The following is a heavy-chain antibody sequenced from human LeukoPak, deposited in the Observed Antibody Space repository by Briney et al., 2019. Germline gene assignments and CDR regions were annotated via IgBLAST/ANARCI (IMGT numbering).Heavy chain of an antibody. D-gene: IGHD3-10*01. J-gene: IGHJ4*02. CDR1: GFTFSSYS. V-gene: IGHV3-21*01. Sequence: SGGSLRLSCAASGFTFSSYSMNWVRQAPGKGLEWVSSISSSSSYIYYADSVKGRFTISRDNAKNSLYLQMNSLRAEDTAVYYCARDSPMVRGVIEGYWGQGTLVTVSS. CDR2: ISSSSSYI. CDR3: ARDSPMVRGVIEGY.